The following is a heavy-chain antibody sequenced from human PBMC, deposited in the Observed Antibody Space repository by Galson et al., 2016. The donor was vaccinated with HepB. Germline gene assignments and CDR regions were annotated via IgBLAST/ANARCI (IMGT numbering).Heavy chain of an antibody. CDR1: GFSFSDYY. CDR2: ISYDGWSQ. CDR3: ARGSVASPAGPAWN. Sequence: SLRLSCAGSGFSFSDYYMTWVRQAPGKGLEWVAVISYDGWSQNYADSVRGRFTISRDNSKDTLYLQMNTLRVDDTAVYYCARGSVASPAGPAWNWGQGTLVTVSS. D-gene: IGHD4-23*01. J-gene: IGHJ4*02. V-gene: IGHV3-30*03.